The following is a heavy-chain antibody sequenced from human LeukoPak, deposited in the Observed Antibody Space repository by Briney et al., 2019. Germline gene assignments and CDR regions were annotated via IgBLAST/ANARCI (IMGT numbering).Heavy chain of an antibody. CDR3: ARGGLMVRGVIPG. CDR1: GFTFSEYY. Sequence: GGALRLSCAGSGFTFSEYYMSWIGQAPGKGLEGVSYISSSGSTIYYADSVKGRFTISRDKAKNSLYLQMNSLRAEDTAVYYCARGGLMVRGVIPGWGQGTLVTVSS. V-gene: IGHV3-11*01. CDR2: ISSSGSTI. D-gene: IGHD3-10*01. J-gene: IGHJ4*02.